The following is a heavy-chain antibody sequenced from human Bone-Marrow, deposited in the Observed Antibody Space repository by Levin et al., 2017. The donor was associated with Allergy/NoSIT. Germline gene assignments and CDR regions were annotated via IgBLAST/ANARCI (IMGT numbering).Heavy chain of an antibody. D-gene: IGHD1-1*01. CDR2: ISFDGTNK. CDR3: ARDGALDTEGSSFDY. J-gene: IGHJ4*02. Sequence: GESLKISCAASGGKGRAEERNGGGEEEGKGLEWLAIISFDGTNKYSADSVKGRFTVSRDNSNNTLHLEMHGLRTTDTAVYYCARDGALDTEGSSFDYWGRGTQVTVSS. CDR1: GGKGRAEE. V-gene: IGHV3-30*04.